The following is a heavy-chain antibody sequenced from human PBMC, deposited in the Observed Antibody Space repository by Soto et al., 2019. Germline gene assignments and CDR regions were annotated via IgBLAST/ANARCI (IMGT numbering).Heavy chain of an antibody. Sequence: GGSLRLSCAASGFTFSSYAMSWVRQAPGKGLEWVSAISGSGGSTYYADSVKGRFTISRDNSKNTLYLQMNSLRAEDTAVYYCAKTRGFQHDFWSGNFYFDYWGQGTLVTVSS. CDR1: GFTFSSYA. CDR2: ISGSGGST. V-gene: IGHV3-23*01. J-gene: IGHJ4*02. CDR3: AKTRGFQHDFWSGNFYFDY. D-gene: IGHD3-3*01.